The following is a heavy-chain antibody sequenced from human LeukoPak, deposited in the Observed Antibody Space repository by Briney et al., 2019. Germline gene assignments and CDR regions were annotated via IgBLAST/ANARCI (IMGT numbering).Heavy chain of an antibody. CDR1: GFTFSSYS. Sequence: PGGSLRLSCAASGFTFSSYSMNWVRQAPGKGLEWVSSISSSSSYIYYADSVKGRFTISRDNAKNLLYLQMNGLRAEDTAVYYCARFGESAMVDYWGQGTLVTVSS. J-gene: IGHJ4*02. V-gene: IGHV3-21*01. CDR2: ISSSSSYI. D-gene: IGHD3-10*01. CDR3: ARFGESAMVDY.